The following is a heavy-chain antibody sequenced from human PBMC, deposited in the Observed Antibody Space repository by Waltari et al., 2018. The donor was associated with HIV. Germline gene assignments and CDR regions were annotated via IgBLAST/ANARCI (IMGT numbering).Heavy chain of an antibody. CDR3: ARKGWLGGRYFQH. CDR1: GGAISRSIYF. J-gene: IGHJ1*01. V-gene: IGHV4-39*01. D-gene: IGHD6-19*01. Sequence: QLQLRESGPGLVKPSGPLSLSCIVPGGAISRSIYFWGWIRQTPGKGLEWIGSTHYNGTTHYNPSLKSRVTISIDTSKNQFSLKVTSVTAADTAAYYCARKGWLGGRYFQHWGLGTLVTVSS. CDR2: THYNGTT.